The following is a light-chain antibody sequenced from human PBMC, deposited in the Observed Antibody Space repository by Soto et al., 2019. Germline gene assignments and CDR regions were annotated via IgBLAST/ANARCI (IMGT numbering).Light chain of an antibody. J-gene: IGLJ1*01. CDR1: SSDPGGYSY. Sequence: QSAPTQHRSVYGAPGHSVTIACTGRSSDPGGYSYVSSYHQHPGNPPNLMLTDVSTRPSAVPDRFSGSKFGNTASLTISGLQAADEADYYCCSYEGDFTYAFGRGTKV. CDR2: DVS. CDR3: CSYEGDFTYA. V-gene: IGLV2-11*01.